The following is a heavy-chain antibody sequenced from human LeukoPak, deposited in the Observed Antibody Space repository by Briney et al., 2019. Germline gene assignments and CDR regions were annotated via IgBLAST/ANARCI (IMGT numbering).Heavy chain of an antibody. CDR1: GFTFSSYW. Sequence: PGGSLRLSCAASGFTFSSYWMSWVRQAPGKGLEWVANIKQDGSEKYYVDSVKGRFTISRDNAKNSLYLQMNSLRAEDTAVYYCAGEGDVATIHYGMDVWGQGTTVTVSS. V-gene: IGHV3-7*01. J-gene: IGHJ6*02. D-gene: IGHD5-12*01. CDR3: AGEGDVATIHYGMDV. CDR2: IKQDGSEK.